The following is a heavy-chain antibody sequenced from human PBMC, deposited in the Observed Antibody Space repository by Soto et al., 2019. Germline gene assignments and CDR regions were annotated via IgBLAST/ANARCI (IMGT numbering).Heavy chain of an antibody. V-gene: IGHV3-23*01. Sequence: EVQLLESGGGLVQPGGSLRLSCAASGFTFSSYAMAWVRQAPGKGLEWVSVISGSDGSTQYADSMKGGFTISRDNSKNPLFLQMSSLRAEDTAVYYCAKCGWGWRGSHDYWGQGTVVTVSS. D-gene: IGHD3-3*01. CDR1: GFTFSSYA. CDR2: ISGSDGST. J-gene: IGHJ4*02. CDR3: AKCGWGWRGSHDY.